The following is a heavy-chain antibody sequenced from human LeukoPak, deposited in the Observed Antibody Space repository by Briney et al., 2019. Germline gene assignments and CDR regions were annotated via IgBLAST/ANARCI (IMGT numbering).Heavy chain of an antibody. J-gene: IGHJ4*02. CDR3: ARDQGYYGSGSCFDY. CDR2: ISYDGSNK. V-gene: IGHV3-30-3*01. CDR1: GFTFSSYP. Sequence: PGGSLRPSCAAPGFTFSSYPMHWVRRPQGKGREWVAVISYDGSNKYYADSVKGRFTISRDNSKNTLYLQMNSLRAEDTAVYYCARDQGYYGSGSCFDYWGQGTLVTVSS. D-gene: IGHD3-10*01.